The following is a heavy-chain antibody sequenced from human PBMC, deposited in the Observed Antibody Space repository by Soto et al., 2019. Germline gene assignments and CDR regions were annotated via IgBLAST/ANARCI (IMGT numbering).Heavy chain of an antibody. D-gene: IGHD3-16*01. V-gene: IGHV1-18*01. CDR2: ISAYNGNT. J-gene: IGHJ4*02. CDR1: GYTFTSYG. CDR3: ASGRDGDYAWGTLDY. Sequence: QVQLVQSGAEVKKPGASVKVPCKASGYTFTSYGISWVRQAPGQGLEWMGWISAYNGNTNYAQKLQGRVTMTTDTSTSTAYMELRSLRSDDTAVYYCASGRDGDYAWGTLDYWGQGTLVTVSS.